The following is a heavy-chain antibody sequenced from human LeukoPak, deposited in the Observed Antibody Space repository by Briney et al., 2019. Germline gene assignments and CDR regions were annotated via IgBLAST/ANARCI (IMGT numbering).Heavy chain of an antibody. Sequence: GGSLRLSCEASGFTFDDYALHWVRLAPGKGLEWVSGINGLGGSTAYADSVKGRFTISRDNDKNSLYLQMNSLRVEDTALYFCAKWNRQPLVKGWFDSWGQGTLVTVS. V-gene: IGHV3-9*01. CDR1: GFTFDDYA. D-gene: IGHD6-13*01. J-gene: IGHJ5*01. CDR3: AKWNRQPLVKGWFDS. CDR2: INGLGGST.